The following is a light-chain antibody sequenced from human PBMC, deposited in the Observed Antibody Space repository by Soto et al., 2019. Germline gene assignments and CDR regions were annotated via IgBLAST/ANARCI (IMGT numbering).Light chain of an antibody. V-gene: IGKV1-5*03. CDR3: QQYKSYSRT. Sequence: DIQMTQSPSTLSASVGDRVTITCRASQSVNSWLAWFQQKPGMAPKLLISQASNLESGVPSRFSGSGSETEVTLTISSLQPDDFATYYCQQYKSYSRTFGQGTKVEIK. CDR1: QSVNSW. CDR2: QAS. J-gene: IGKJ1*01.